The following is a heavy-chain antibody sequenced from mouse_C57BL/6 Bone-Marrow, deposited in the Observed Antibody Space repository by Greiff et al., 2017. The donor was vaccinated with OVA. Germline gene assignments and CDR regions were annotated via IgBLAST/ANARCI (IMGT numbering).Heavy chain of an antibody. CDR1: GFDIKGYY. CDR3: ANGAHYCGSSGDYDMDY. CDR2: IYPEDGDT. J-gene: IGHJ4*01. D-gene: IGHD1-1*01. Sequence: EVQLQESGAELVRPGASVKFSCTASGFDIKGYYMHWVKQRPEQGLEWIGRIYPEDGDTKYAAKFQGKATLTADTSSNTAYLQLSSLTYEDTAVYYCANGAHYCGSSGDYDMDYWGKGTSVTVSS. V-gene: IGHV14-1*01.